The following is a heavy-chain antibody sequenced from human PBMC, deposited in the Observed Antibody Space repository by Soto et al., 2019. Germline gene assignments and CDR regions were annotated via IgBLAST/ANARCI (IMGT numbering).Heavy chain of an antibody. CDR3: ARAHAPTLPFDF. CDR2: IFHSGNA. Sequence: SATLSLTCSVSGGSIRNVVWSWIRQSPGKGLEWIGFIFHSGNAKYNPSLQSRASMSIDTSKNQFSLSLESVTAADTAVYFCARAHAPTLPFDFWGQGTLVT. J-gene: IGHJ4*02. CDR1: GGSIRNVV. V-gene: IGHV4-59*01. D-gene: IGHD2-15*01.